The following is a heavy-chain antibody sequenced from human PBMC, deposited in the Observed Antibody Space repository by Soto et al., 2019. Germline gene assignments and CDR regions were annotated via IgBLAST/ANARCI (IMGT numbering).Heavy chain of an antibody. D-gene: IGHD5-12*01. CDR3: ARGYIVATEIQGHSMQLNAFDI. J-gene: IGHJ3*02. CDR1: GGSISSGGYY. Sequence: QGQLQESGPGLVKPSQTLSLTCTFSGGSISSGGYYWSWVRQHPGKGLEWIGYIYYSGSPYYNPSLKSQVTISVDTSKNQFSLKLSSVTAADTAVYYCARGYIVATEIQGHSMQLNAFDIWGQGTMFTVSS. V-gene: IGHV4-31*01. CDR2: IYYSGSP.